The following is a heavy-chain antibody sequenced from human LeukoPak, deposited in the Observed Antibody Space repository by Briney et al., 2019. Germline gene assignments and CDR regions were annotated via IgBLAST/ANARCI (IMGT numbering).Heavy chain of an antibody. CDR2: ITSSGGGT. V-gene: IGHV3-23*01. D-gene: IGHD1-1*01. CDR3: ARRGTVFSYAY. CDR1: GFTFSSYA. J-gene: IGHJ4*02. Sequence: PGGSLRLSCAASGFTFSSYAMTWVRQAPGRGLEWVSGITSSGGGTYYADSVKGRFTISRDNSKNTLYLQMNSLRAEDTALYYCARRGTVFSYAYWGQGTLVTVSS.